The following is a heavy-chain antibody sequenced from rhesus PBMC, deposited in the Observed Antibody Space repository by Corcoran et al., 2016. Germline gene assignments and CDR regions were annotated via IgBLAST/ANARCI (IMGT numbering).Heavy chain of an antibody. Sequence: EVQLVESGGGLAKPGGTLRLSCEACGSSFSVYYMYGVRQAQGKGLEWVSGISYTGGSTYYADSVKGRFTISRENAKNTLYLQMDSLRAEDTAVYYCARVYYSGSRGYDYWGQGVLVTVSS. J-gene: IGHJ4*01. D-gene: IGHD3-16*01. CDR2: ISYTGGST. CDR1: GSSFSVYY. V-gene: IGHV3S18*01. CDR3: ARVYYSGSRGYDY.